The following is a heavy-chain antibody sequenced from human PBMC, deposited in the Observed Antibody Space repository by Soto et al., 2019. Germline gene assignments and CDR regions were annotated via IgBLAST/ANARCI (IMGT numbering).Heavy chain of an antibody. Sequence: GGSLRLSCAASGFTFSSYAMSWVRQAPGKGLEWVSAISGSGGSTYYADSVKGRFTISRDNSKNTLYLQMNSLRAEETAVYYCAKDRGVRGYSYGLDYWGQGTLVTVSS. CDR1: GFTFSSYA. D-gene: IGHD5-18*01. CDR2: ISGSGGST. J-gene: IGHJ4*02. CDR3: AKDRGVRGYSYGLDY. V-gene: IGHV3-23*01.